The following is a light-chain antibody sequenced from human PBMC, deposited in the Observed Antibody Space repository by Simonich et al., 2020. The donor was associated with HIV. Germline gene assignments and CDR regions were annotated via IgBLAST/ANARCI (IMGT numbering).Light chain of an antibody. V-gene: IGKV1-12*01. CDR3: QQSYRPPPT. J-gene: IGKJ1*01. CDR1: QGIGSW. Sequence: DIQMTQSPSSVSASVGDRVTITCRASQGIGSWLVWYQQKPGKAPNLLIYGASSLQSGVPSRFSGSGSGTDFTLTISSLQPEDFATYYCQQSYRPPPTFGQGTKVEIK. CDR2: GAS.